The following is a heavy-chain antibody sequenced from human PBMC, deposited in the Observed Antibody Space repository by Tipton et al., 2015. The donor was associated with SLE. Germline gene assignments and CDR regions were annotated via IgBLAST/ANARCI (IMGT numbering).Heavy chain of an antibody. CDR1: GGSFSGYY. CDR3: AGRSVVGAFDI. J-gene: IGHJ3*02. D-gene: IGHD1-26*01. V-gene: IGHV4-34*01. CDR2: INHSGST. Sequence: TLSLTCAVYGGSFSGYYWSWIRQPPGKGLEWIGEINHSGSTNYNPSLKSRVTISVDTSKNQFSLKLSSVTAADTAVYYCAGRSVVGAFDIWGQGTMVTVSS.